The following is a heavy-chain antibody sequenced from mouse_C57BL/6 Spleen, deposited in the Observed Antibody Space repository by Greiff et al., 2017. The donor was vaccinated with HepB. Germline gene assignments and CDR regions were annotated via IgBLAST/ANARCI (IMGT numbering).Heavy chain of an antibody. D-gene: IGHD3-3*01. V-gene: IGHV5-4*01. Sequence: EVMLVESGGGLVKPGGSLKLSCAASGFTFSSYAMSWVRQTPEKRLEWVATISDGGSYTYYPDNVKGRFTISRDNAKNNLYLQMSHLKSEDTAMYYCAREGGRFRGLAYWGQGTLVTVSA. CDR3: AREGGRFRGLAY. CDR2: ISDGGSYT. CDR1: GFTFSSYA. J-gene: IGHJ3*01.